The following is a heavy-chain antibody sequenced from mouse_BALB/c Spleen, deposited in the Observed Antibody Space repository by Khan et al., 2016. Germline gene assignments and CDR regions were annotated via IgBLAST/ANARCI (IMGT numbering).Heavy chain of an antibody. CDR2: INPDSRTI. V-gene: IGHV4-1*02. CDR1: GFDFSRYW. Sequence: EVKLLESGGGLVQPGGSLKLSCAASGFDFSRYWMSWVRQAPGKGLEWIGEINPDSRTINYTTSLKDKFRMYRDKDNNKLYLQMSKVRSEDTALGFCSRAVFSGYLSYSRPCTLVPVSA. J-gene: IGHJ3*01. D-gene: IGHD3-1*01. CDR3: SRAVFSGYLSY.